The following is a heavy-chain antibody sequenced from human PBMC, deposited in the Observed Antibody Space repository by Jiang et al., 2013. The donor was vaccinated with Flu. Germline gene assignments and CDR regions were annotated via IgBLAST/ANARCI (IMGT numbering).Heavy chain of an antibody. Sequence: LLKPSETLSLTCTVSGGSISNRDYYWGWIRQPPGKGLEWIGSIHYSGNTYYNPSLKSRVTMSVDTSKNQFSLKVTSVTAADTALYFCARRLAAAGRDNEYFDLWGRGTLVTVSS. CDR1: GGSISNRDYY. D-gene: IGHD6-13*01. J-gene: IGHJ2*01. CDR3: ARRLAAAGRDNEYFDL. V-gene: IGHV4-39*01. CDR2: IHYSGNT.